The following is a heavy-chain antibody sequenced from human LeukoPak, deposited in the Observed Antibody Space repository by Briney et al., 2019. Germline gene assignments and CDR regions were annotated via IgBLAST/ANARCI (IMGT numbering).Heavy chain of an antibody. CDR1: GYTFTGYY. CDR3: ARVYYGSGSYGGWFDP. Sequence: ASVKVSCKASGYTFTGYYMHWVRQAPGQGLEWMGIINPSGGSTSYAQKFQGRVTMTRDMSTSTVYMELSSLRSEDTAVYYCARVYYGSGSYGGWFDPWGQGTLVTVSS. CDR2: INPSGGST. J-gene: IGHJ5*02. D-gene: IGHD3-10*01. V-gene: IGHV1-46*01.